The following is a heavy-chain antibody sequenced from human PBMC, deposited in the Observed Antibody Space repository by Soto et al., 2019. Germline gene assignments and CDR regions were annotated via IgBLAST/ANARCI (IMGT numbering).Heavy chain of an antibody. CDR1: GFTFSSYA. V-gene: IGHV3-23*01. D-gene: IGHD3-10*01. Sequence: EVQLLESGGGLVQPGGSLRLSCAASGFTFSSYAMTWVRQAPGKGLAWVSAITATGGSTYYADSVRGRFAISRDNSKDTLFLQMNSLRAEDTAIYYCAKSRGGWYLDLWGRGTLVAVSS. J-gene: IGHJ2*01. CDR2: ITATGGST. CDR3: AKSRGGWYLDL.